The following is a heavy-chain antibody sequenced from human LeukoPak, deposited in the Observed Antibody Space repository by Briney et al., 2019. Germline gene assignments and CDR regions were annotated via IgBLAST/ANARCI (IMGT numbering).Heavy chain of an antibody. Sequence: GESLKISRKGSGYRFTTYWIGWVRQLPGKGLEYVGIIYPRDSDTRYSPSFQGQVTISADKSISTAYLQWSSLKASDTAMYYCARGGDYYYGSGSYLDYWGQGTLVTVSS. CDR2: IYPRDSDT. J-gene: IGHJ4*02. D-gene: IGHD3-10*01. CDR3: ARGGDYYYGSGSYLDY. CDR1: GYRFTTYW. V-gene: IGHV5-51*01.